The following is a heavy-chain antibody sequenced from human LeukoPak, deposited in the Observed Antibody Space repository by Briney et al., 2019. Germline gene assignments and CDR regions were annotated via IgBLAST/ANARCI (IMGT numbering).Heavy chain of an antibody. V-gene: IGHV3-30-3*01. D-gene: IGHD3-22*01. CDR2: ISFDGSKE. CDR1: GFRFSNYA. CDR3: ARDSAYYYDSSGFSYCDY. J-gene: IGHJ4*02. Sequence: GGSLRLSCAASGFRFSNYAMHWVRQAPGKGLEWVAVISFDGSKEDYADSVKGRFTISRDNSKNTLYVQLNSLSVEDTAVYYCARDSAYYYDSSGFSYCDYWGPGTLVPVSS.